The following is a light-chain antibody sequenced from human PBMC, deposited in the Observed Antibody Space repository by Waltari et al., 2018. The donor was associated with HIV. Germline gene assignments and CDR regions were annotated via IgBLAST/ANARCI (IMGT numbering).Light chain of an antibody. CDR2: DVT. Sequence: QLPLPHPPPGPGSPGRPSPSPGTGPTGVVVDIIFCPCYQQHPGKPPKLLIHDVTKRPSGIPDRFTASKSGNTASLTISGLQAEDEADYYCCSDANSNIWVFGGGTKVTVL. CDR3: CSDANSNIWV. V-gene: IGLV2-11*01. CDR1: TGVVVDIIF. J-gene: IGLJ3*02.